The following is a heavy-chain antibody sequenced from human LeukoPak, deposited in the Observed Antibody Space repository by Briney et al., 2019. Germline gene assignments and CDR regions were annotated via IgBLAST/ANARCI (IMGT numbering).Heavy chain of an antibody. CDR3: ASIITYYYDSSGYGFYDY. V-gene: IGHV3-30*02. J-gene: IGHJ4*02. CDR1: GFSFSSYG. CDR2: IRYDGSNK. Sequence: GGSLRLSCAASGFSFSSYGMHWVRQAPGKGLEWMALIRYDGSNKYYADSVKGRFTISRDNAKNSLYLQMNSLRAEDTAVYYCASIITYYYDSSGYGFYDYWGQGTLVTVSS. D-gene: IGHD3-22*01.